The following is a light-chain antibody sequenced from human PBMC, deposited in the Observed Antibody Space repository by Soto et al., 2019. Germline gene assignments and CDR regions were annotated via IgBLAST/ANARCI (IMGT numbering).Light chain of an antibody. Sequence: EIVLTQSPGTLSLSPGERATLSCRASQSVSSSYLAWYQQKPGPAPRLLIYGASRRATDIPDRFSGSRSGTNFTLTISILEPEDFAVYYSHQYGSSPITFGPGTKGDIK. CDR3: HQYGSSPIT. CDR1: QSVSSSY. J-gene: IGKJ3*01. V-gene: IGKV3-20*01. CDR2: GAS.